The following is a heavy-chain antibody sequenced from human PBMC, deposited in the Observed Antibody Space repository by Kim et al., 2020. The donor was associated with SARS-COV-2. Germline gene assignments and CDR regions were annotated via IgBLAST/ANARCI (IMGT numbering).Heavy chain of an antibody. J-gene: IGHJ3*02. Sequence: GGSLRLSCAASGFTVSSNYMSWVRQAPGKGLEWVSVIYSGGSTYYADSVKGRFTISRDNSKNTLYLQMNSLRAEDTAVYYCARGGICSSTSCYVGDDAFDIWGQGTMVTVSS. CDR2: IYSGGST. CDR1: GFTVSSNY. V-gene: IGHV3-66*01. CDR3: ARGGICSSTSCYVGDDAFDI. D-gene: IGHD2-2*01.